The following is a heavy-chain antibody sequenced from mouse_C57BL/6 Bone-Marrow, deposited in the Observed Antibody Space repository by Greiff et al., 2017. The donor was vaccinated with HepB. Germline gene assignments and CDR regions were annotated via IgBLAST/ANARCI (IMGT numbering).Heavy chain of an antibody. V-gene: IGHV1-18*01. D-gene: IGHD1-1*01. CDR1: GYTFTDYN. CDR3: ARDYGRAY. CDR2: INPNNGGT. J-gene: IGHJ2*01. Sequence: VHLQQSGPELVKPGASVKIPCKASGYTFTDYNMDWVKQSHGKSLEWIGDINPNNGGTIYNQKFKGKATLTADKSSSTAYMELRSLTSEDSAVYFCARDYGRAYWGQGTTLTVSS.